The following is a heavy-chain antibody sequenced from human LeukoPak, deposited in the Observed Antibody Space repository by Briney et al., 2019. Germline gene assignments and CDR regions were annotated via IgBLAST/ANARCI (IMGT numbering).Heavy chain of an antibody. CDR2: INPNSGET. J-gene: IGHJ4*02. CDR3: ARDRDYSNTERGFDY. CDR1: GYTFTDYY. Sequence: VTCKTTGYTFTDYYIHWVRQAPGQGLEWMGWINPNSGETNSAQKFQGRVTMTGDTSISTAYMELRRVTSDDTAVYYCARDRDYSNTERGFDYWGQGTLVTASS. V-gene: IGHV1-2*02. D-gene: IGHD4-11*01.